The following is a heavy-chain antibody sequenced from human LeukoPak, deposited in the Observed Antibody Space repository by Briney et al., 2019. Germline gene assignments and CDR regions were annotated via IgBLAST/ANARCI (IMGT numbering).Heavy chain of an antibody. Sequence: PGGSLRLSCAASGFTFSSYAMNWVRQAPGKGLEWVAVISYDGSNKYYADSVKGRFTISRDNSKNTPYLQMNSLRAEDTAVYYCARDLSYSSSSGVFDYWGQGTLVTVSS. J-gene: IGHJ4*02. V-gene: IGHV3-30*04. D-gene: IGHD6-6*01. CDR2: ISYDGSNK. CDR1: GFTFSSYA. CDR3: ARDLSYSSSSGVFDY.